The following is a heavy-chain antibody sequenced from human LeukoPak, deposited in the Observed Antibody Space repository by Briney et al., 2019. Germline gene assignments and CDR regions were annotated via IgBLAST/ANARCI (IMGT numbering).Heavy chain of an antibody. D-gene: IGHD3/OR15-3a*01. CDR1: GGSISSGGYY. CDR2: IYYSGST. CDR3: ARWTGSFDS. V-gene: IGHV4-31*03. J-gene: IGHJ4*02. Sequence: SATLSLTCTVSGGSISSGGYYWNWIRQHPGKGLEWIGFIYYSGSTYYNPSLKSRVIMSVDTSKNQFSLKLSSVTAADTAVYYCARWTGSFDSWGQGTLVTVSS.